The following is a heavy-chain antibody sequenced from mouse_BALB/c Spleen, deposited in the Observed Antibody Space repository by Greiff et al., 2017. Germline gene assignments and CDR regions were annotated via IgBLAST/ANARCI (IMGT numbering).Heavy chain of an antibody. CDR3: ARGDKFYYGSSYPFYAMDY. Sequence: QVQLKQSGPGLVQPSQSLSITCTVSGFSLTSYGVHWVRQSPGKGLEWLGVIWSGGSTDYNAAFISRLSISKDNSKSQVFFKMNSLQANDTAIYYCARGDKFYYGSSYPFYAMDYWGQGTSVTVSS. D-gene: IGHD1-1*01. J-gene: IGHJ4*01. V-gene: IGHV2-2*02. CDR2: IWSGGST. CDR1: GFSLTSYG.